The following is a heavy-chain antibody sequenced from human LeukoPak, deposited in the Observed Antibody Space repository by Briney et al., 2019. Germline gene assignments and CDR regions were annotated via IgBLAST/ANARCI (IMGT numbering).Heavy chain of an antibody. D-gene: IGHD3-22*01. CDR1: GGSFSGYY. Sequence: SETLSLTCAVYGGSFSGYYWSWLRQPPGKGVEWIGEINHSGSTNYNPSLKSRVTISVDTSKNQFSLKLSSVTAADTAVYYCARVRITMIGRGGFDPWGQGTLVTVSS. J-gene: IGHJ5*02. V-gene: IGHV4-34*01. CDR2: INHSGST. CDR3: ARVRITMIGRGGFDP.